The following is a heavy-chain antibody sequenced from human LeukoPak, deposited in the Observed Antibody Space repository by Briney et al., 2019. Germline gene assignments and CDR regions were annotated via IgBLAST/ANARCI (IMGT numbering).Heavy chain of an antibody. CDR3: VSTGSVLDY. V-gene: IGHV3-7*01. CDR2: INQDGSQK. D-gene: IGHD3-10*01. CDR1: GFSFSSYW. Sequence: GGSLRLSCASSGFSFSSYWMTWVRQAPGKGLEWVANINQDGSQKYYVDSVKGCFTISRDNAKISLHLQMDSLRVEDTAVYYCVSTGSVLDYWGQGTLVTVSS. J-gene: IGHJ4*02.